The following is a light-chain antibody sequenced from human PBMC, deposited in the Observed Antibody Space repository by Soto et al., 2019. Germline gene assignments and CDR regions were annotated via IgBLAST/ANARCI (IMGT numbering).Light chain of an antibody. CDR3: SSYAGSSNSMV. J-gene: IGLJ3*02. Sequence: QSVLTQPPSASGSPGQSVTISCTGTSSDVGGYDYVSWYQQHPGKAPQLMIYEVNKRPSGVPDRFSGSKSGNTASLTVSGLQAGDEANYYCSSYAGSSNSMVFGGGTQLTVL. CDR1: SSDVGGYDY. V-gene: IGLV2-8*01. CDR2: EVN.